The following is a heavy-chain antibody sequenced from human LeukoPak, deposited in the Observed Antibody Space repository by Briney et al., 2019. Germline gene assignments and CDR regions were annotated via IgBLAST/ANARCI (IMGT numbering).Heavy chain of an antibody. CDR3: LLSNLHYYYYYMDV. J-gene: IGHJ6*03. CDR1: GCTFSGSA. Sequence: PGGSLKLSCAASGCTFSGSAMHWVRQASGKGLEWVGRIRSKANSYATAYAASVKGRFTISRDDSKNTAYLQMNSLKTEDTAVYYCLLSNLHYYYYYMDVWGKGTTVTVSS. CDR2: IRSKANSYAT. V-gene: IGHV3-73*01.